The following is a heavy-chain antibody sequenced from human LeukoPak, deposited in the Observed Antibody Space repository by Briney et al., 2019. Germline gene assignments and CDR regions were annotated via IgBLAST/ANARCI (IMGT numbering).Heavy chain of an antibody. J-gene: IGHJ4*02. Sequence: ASVKVSCKASGYTFTSYYMHWVRQAPGQGLEWMGIINPSGGSTSYAQKFQGRVTMTRDMSTSTVYMELSSLRSEDTAVYYCARDVGTYSGYEGAAAAGEVGYFDYWGQGTLVTVSS. CDR2: INPSGGST. CDR3: ARDVGTYSGYEGAAAAGEVGYFDY. CDR1: GYTFTSYY. V-gene: IGHV1-46*01. D-gene: IGHD5-12*01.